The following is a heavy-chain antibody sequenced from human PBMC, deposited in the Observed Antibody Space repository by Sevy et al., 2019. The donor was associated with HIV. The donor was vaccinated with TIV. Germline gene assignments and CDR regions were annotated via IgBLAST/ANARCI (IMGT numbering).Heavy chain of an antibody. CDR1: GFTFSNAW. CDR2: IKSKTDGGTT. CDR3: TTDQTTVTTKYYYYYGMDV. V-gene: IGHV3-15*01. J-gene: IGHJ6*02. Sequence: GGSLRLSCAASGFTFSNAWMSWVRQAPGKGLEWVGRIKSKTDGGTTDDAAPVKGRFTISRDDSKNTLYLQMNSLKTEETAVYYCTTDQTTVTTKYYYYYGMDVWGQGTTVTVSS. D-gene: IGHD4-17*01.